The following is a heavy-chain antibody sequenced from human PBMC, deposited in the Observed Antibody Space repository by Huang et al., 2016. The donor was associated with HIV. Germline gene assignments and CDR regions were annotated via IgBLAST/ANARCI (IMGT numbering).Heavy chain of an antibody. CDR3: ARGRSMVVFPIRYWYFDL. D-gene: IGHD3-10*01. Sequence: QVQLQQWGAGLVKPSETLSLTCAVFGESFSGYYWTWIRQPPGKGLEWIGEINHNGNTNDNPSLKSPVTMSVDTSRNQSSLNLSSVTAADTAVYYCARGRSMVVFPIRYWYFDLWGRGTLVTVSS. J-gene: IGHJ2*01. CDR1: GESFSGYY. V-gene: IGHV4-34*01. CDR2: INHNGNT.